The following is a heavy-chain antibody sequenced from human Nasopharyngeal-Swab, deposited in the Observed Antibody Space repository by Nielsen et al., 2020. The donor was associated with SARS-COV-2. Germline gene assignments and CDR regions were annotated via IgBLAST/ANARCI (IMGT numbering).Heavy chain of an antibody. CDR3: ARNPGAFFDY. CDR2: ISGSGGST. Sequence: WIRQPPGKGLEWVSAISGSGGSTYYADSVKGRFTISRDNSKNTLYLQMNSLRAEDTAVYYCARNPGAFFDYWGQGTLVTAPQ. V-gene: IGHV3-23*01. D-gene: IGHD1-26*01. J-gene: IGHJ4*02.